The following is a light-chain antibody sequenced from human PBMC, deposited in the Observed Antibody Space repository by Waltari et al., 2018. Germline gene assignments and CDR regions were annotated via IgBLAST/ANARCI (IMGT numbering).Light chain of an antibody. J-gene: IGKJ2*01. Sequence: EIVMTQSPLSLPVTPGEPASISCRSSQSLLHANGKNYVDWYVLKPGQSPRLLISLGSNRAFGVPDRFIGIGSDTDFTLRISRVEAEDFGVYYCMQALMTPNTFGQGTKLEI. CDR1: QSLLHANGKNY. CDR3: MQALMTPNT. V-gene: IGKV2-28*01. CDR2: LGS.